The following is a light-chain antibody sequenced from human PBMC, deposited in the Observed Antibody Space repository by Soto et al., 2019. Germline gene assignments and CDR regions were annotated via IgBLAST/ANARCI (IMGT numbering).Light chain of an antibody. V-gene: IGKV3-11*01. Sequence: ETLMTQSPATLSVSPGARAPLSCRASPSVTNFLAWYQQKPGQAPRLLIYGAFNRATGIPARFSGSGSGTDFTLTISSLEPEDSAIYYCQQRNIWPPVTFGQGTRLEIK. J-gene: IGKJ5*01. CDR2: GAF. CDR1: PSVTNF. CDR3: QQRNIWPPVT.